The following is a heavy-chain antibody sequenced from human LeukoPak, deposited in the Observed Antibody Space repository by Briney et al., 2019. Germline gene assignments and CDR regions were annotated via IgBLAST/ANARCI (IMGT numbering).Heavy chain of an antibody. V-gene: IGHV3-21*01. CDR3: ARNYYPSGSYLDY. CDR1: GFTFSSYS. CDR2: ISSSSSYI. J-gene: IGHJ4*02. D-gene: IGHD3-10*01. Sequence: GGSLRLSCAASGFTFSSYSMNWVRQAPGKGLEWVSSISSSSSYIYYADSVKGRFTISRDYANNSLSLQMNSLRAEDTAVYYCARNYYPSGSYLDYWGQGTLVTVSS.